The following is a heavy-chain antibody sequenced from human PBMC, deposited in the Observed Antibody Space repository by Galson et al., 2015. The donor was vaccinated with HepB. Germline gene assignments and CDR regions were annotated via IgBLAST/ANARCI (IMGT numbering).Heavy chain of an antibody. Sequence: SLRLSCAASGFTFSSYSMNWVRQAPGKGLEWVSSISSSSSYIYYADSVKGRFTISRDNAKNSLYLQMNSLRAEDTAVYYCARDNGGQGVEILYYFDYWGQGTLVTVSS. J-gene: IGHJ4*02. CDR1: GFTFSSYS. CDR3: ARDNGGQGVEILYYFDY. CDR2: ISSSSSYI. D-gene: IGHD5-24*01. V-gene: IGHV3-21*01.